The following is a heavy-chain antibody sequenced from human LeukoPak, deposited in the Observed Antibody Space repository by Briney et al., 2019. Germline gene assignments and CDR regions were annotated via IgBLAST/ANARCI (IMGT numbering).Heavy chain of an antibody. CDR1: GFTFSSYA. V-gene: IGHV3-23*01. CDR2: ISGSGGST. CDR3: AMGKSMGGNYFDY. D-gene: IGHD3-16*01. Sequence: PGGSLRLSCAASGFTFSSYAMSWVRQAPGKGLEWVSAISGSGGSTYYADSVKGRFTISRDNSKNTLYLQMNSLRAEDTAVYYCAMGKSMGGNYFDYWGQGTLVTVSS. J-gene: IGHJ4*02.